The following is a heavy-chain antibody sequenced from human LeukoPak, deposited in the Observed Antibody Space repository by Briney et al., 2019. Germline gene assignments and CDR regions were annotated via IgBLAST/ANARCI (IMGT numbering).Heavy chain of an antibody. V-gene: IGHV1-2*06. CDR3: ARALRIYGDYWDY. CDR1: GYTFTGYY. Sequence: ASVKVSCKASGYTFTGYYMHWVRQAPGQGLEWMGRINPNSGGTNYAQKFQGRVTMTRDTSISTAYMELSRLRSDDTAVYYCARALRIYGDYWDYWGQGTLVTVSS. J-gene: IGHJ4*02. CDR2: INPNSGGT. D-gene: IGHD4-17*01.